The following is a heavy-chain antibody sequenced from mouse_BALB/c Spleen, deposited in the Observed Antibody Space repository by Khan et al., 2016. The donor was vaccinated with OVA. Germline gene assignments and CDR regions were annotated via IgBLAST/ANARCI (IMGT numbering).Heavy chain of an antibody. J-gene: IGHJ3*01. Sequence: VQLQQSGAELARPGASVKMSCKASGYTFTSYTIHWIKLRPGQGLEWIGFINPSNGYTNYNQKFKDKATLTADKSSTTVYMQLSSLTSDDSAVDNCVRDGADQRNVGWFAYWGQGTLVTGSA. V-gene: IGHV1-4*01. CDR3: VRDGADQRNVGWFAY. CDR2: INPSNGYT. CDR1: GYTFTSYT.